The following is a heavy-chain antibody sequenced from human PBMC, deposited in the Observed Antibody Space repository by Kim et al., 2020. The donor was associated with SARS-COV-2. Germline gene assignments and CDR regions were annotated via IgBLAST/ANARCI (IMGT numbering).Heavy chain of an antibody. CDR3: AREGAYFNWFDP. D-gene: IGHD3-16*01. V-gene: IGHV4-34*01. Sequence: YNPSLTRRVTITVDTSKHQFALKLSSVTAADTAVYYCAREGAYFNWFDPWGQGTLVTVSS. J-gene: IGHJ5*02.